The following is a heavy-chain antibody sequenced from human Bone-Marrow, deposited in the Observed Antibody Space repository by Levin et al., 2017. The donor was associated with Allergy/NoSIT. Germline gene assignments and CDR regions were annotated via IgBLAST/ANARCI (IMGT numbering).Heavy chain of an antibody. CDR3: ASPFPWTRYYGIDV. J-gene: IGHJ6*02. CDR2: MNPNSGVT. D-gene: IGHD3/OR15-3a*01. Sequence: GESLKISCKASGYTFTSYDIVWVRQATGQGLEWMGWMNPNSGVTVYAQAFQGRVSMTADTTIKVAYMELGSLRTEDTAVYYCASPFPWTRYYGIDVWGLGTTVTVSS. V-gene: IGHV1-8*01. CDR1: GYTFTSYD.